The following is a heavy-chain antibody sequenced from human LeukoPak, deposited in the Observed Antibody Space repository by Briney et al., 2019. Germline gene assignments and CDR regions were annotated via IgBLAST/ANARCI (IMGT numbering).Heavy chain of an antibody. Sequence: PGGSLRLSCAASGLTFSSYSMNWVRQAPGKGLEWVSYISSSSSTIYYADSVKGRFTISRDNSKNTLYLQMNSLRAEDTAVYYCARDTRRYSGSYLNLDYWGQGTLVTVSS. D-gene: IGHD1-26*01. CDR3: ARDTRRYSGSYLNLDY. CDR1: GLTFSSYS. J-gene: IGHJ4*02. CDR2: ISSSSSTI. V-gene: IGHV3-48*01.